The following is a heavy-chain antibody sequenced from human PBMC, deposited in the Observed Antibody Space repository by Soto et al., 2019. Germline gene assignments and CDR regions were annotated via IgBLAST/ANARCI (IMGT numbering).Heavy chain of an antibody. V-gene: IGHV4-4*07. CDR1: GGSINTFY. CDR3: AREGSYSAYNFAHGIQLWSFDF. D-gene: IGHD5-12*01. CDR2: IFSSGST. J-gene: IGHJ4*02. Sequence: SETLSLTCTVSGGSINTFYWSWVRQPAGKGLEWIGRIFSSGSTSFNPSLESRVAMSVDTSKNHFSLNLSSVTAADMAVYYCAREGSYSAYNFAHGIQLWSFDFWGQGARVTVSS.